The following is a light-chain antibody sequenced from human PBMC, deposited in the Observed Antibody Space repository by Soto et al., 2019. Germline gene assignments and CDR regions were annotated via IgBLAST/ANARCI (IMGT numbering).Light chain of an antibody. J-gene: IGKJ5*01. V-gene: IGKV3D-15*01. CDR1: QSVTSN. Sequence: EIVMTQYTATLSVSQGERATLSCKASQSVTSNLAWYQQKLGQAPRLLIYGASTRATGIPARFSGSGSGTEFILTISSLQSEDFAVYYCQQYNNWPPLTFGQGTLLEIK. CDR2: GAS. CDR3: QQYNNWPPLT.